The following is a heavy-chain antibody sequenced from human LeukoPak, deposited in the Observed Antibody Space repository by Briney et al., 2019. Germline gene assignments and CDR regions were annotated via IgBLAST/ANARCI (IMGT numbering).Heavy chain of an antibody. Sequence: GGSLRLSCAASGFTFSSFAMSWVRRAPGKGLEWVSSISGSGGATYYADSVKGRFTISRDNSENTLYLQINSLRAEDTVVFYCAKNYGSGTYYNYFDYWGQGTLVTVSS. CDR1: GFTFSSFA. D-gene: IGHD3-10*01. V-gene: IGHV3-23*01. J-gene: IGHJ4*02. CDR2: ISGSGGAT. CDR3: AKNYGSGTYYNYFDY.